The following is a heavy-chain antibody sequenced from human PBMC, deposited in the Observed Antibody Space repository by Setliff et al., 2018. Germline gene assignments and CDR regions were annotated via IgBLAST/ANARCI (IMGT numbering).Heavy chain of an antibody. CDR3: ARDRRIVGARHAFDI. CDR1: GGSISSGGYY. CDR2: IDYSGST. J-gene: IGHJ3*02. V-gene: IGHV4-31*03. Sequence: SETLSLTCTVSGGSISSGGYYWSWIRRHPGKGLEWIGYIDYSGSTYYNPSLKSRVTISVDTSKNQFSLKLSSVTAADTAVYYCARDRRIVGARHAFDIWGQGTMVTVSS. D-gene: IGHD1-26*01.